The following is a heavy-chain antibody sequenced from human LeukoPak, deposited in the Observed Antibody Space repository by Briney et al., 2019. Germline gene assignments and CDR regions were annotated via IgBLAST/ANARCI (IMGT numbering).Heavy chain of an antibody. D-gene: IGHD3-3*01. CDR3: GSAPVTIFGVVTI. Sequence: SETLSLTCTVSGGSLSRGDYYWSWIRQPAGKELEWIGRVYSSGSTTYNPSLKSRVTMSVDTSKNQFSLQLSSVTAADTAVYYCGSAPVTIFGVVTIWGQGTLVTVSS. J-gene: IGHJ4*02. CDR2: VYSSGST. V-gene: IGHV4-61*02. CDR1: GGSLSRGDYY.